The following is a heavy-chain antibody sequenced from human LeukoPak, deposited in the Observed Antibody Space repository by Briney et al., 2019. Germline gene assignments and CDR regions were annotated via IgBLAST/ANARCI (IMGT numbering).Heavy chain of an antibody. CDR2: IYYSGST. CDR3: ARGICIGGSCYSDPSDY. CDR1: GGSISSYY. D-gene: IGHD2-15*01. J-gene: IGHJ4*02. Sequence: SGTLSLTCTVSGGSISSYYWSWIRQPPGKGLEWIGYIYYSGSTNYNPSLKSRVTISVDTSQNQFSLKLTSVTAADTAVYYCARGICIGGSCYSDPSDYWGQGTLVTVSS. V-gene: IGHV4-59*01.